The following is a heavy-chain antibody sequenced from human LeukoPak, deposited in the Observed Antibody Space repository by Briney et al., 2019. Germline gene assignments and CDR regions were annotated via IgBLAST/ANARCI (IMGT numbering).Heavy chain of an antibody. CDR1: GCSHREYW. CDR2: INQDGSET. V-gene: IGHV3-7*01. J-gene: IGHJ4*02. Sequence: GGSLSLSRPASGCSHREYWMSWVRPPPGKGLEWVANINQDGSETYSLDSLKGRFIISRDNAKNSLFLQMNSLRVEDTAIYCCARDMFRLWGDFDSWGQGTPVTVSS. D-gene: IGHD3-10*01. CDR3: ARDMFRLWGDFDS.